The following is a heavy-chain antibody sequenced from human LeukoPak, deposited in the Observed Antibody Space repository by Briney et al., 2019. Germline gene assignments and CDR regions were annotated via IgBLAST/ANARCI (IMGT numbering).Heavy chain of an antibody. CDR1: GYTFTGYY. J-gene: IGHJ3*02. Sequence: ASVKVSSQASGYTFTGYYMHWERHAPGEGREWMGWINPNSGGTNYTRKLQGTVTKTRDTSTSPAYMGRSRLGSAETGMNVRARSLRPRDAFDIWGQGTMVTVS. D-gene: IGHD3-16*01. CDR3: ARSLRPRDAFDI. V-gene: IGHV1-2*02. CDR2: INPNSGGT.